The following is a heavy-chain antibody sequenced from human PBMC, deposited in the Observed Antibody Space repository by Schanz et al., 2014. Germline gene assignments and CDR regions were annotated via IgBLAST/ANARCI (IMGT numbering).Heavy chain of an antibody. V-gene: IGHV3-9*01. D-gene: IGHD3-3*01. CDR2: ISWNGAGI. CDR1: GFPFSYYT. Sequence: EVQLVESGGGLVQPGRSLRLSCAVSGFPFSYYTMNWVRQAPGKGLEWVSGISWNGAGIGYADSVKGRFTISRDNAKNSLYLQMNSVTAEDTALYYCAKDIRIRLFFQFDSWGQGTLVTVSS. CDR3: AKDIRIRLFFQFDS. J-gene: IGHJ4*02.